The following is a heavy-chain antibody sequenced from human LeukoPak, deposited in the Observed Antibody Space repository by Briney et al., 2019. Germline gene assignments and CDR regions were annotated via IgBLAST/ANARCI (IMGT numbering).Heavy chain of an antibody. CDR1: GFTFSGSP. CDR3: TSSISGSAYGIDV. Sequence: GGSLRLSCAASGFTFSGSPMHWVRQASGGGREWGGRIRTTANSNATAYAASVNARFTISSDDSNNTAYLQKHSLKTEDTDVYSCTSSISGSAYGIDVWGQRTTVTVSS. V-gene: IGHV3-73*01. D-gene: IGHD1-26*01. CDR2: IRTTANSNAT. J-gene: IGHJ6*02.